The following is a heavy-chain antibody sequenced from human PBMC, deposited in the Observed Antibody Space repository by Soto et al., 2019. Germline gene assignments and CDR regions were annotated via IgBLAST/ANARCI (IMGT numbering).Heavy chain of an antibody. CDR3: ARDREPSVYHGMAV. V-gene: IGHV3-11*01. Sequence: LRLSCAASGFAFSDFHMSWTRQAPGKGLEWISYISGVGTTVDYADSVKGRFTISRDNAKNLLYLQMDSLTSEDTAIYYCARDREPSVYHGMAVWGQGTTVTVSS. J-gene: IGHJ6*02. CDR1: GFAFSDFH. CDR2: ISGVGTTV.